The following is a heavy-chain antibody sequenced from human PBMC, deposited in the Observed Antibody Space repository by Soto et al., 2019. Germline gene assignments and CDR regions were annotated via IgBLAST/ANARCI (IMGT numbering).Heavy chain of an antibody. CDR2: IDPSDSQT. CDR1: GYSFAGYW. Sequence: GESLKISCKGSGYSFAGYWITWVRQKPGKGLEWMGRIDPSDSQTYYSPSFRGHVTISATKSITTVFLQWSSLKASDTAMYYCARHLPSTVLDYWGQGTLVTVSS. J-gene: IGHJ4*02. CDR3: ARHLPSTVLDY. D-gene: IGHD4-17*01. V-gene: IGHV5-10-1*01.